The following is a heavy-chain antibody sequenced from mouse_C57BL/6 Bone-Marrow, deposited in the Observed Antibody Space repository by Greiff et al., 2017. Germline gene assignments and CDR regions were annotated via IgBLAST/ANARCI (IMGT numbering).Heavy chain of an antibody. J-gene: IGHJ1*03. D-gene: IGHD1-1*01. Sequence: VQLQQPGAELVMPGASVKLSCKASGYTFTSYWMHWVKQRPGQGLEWIGEIDPSDSYTNYNQKFKGKSTLTVDKSSSTAYMQLSSLTSEDSAVYCCARFPVYYCGSSDGWYFDVWGTGTTVTVSP. CDR2: IDPSDSYT. V-gene: IGHV1-69*01. CDR3: ARFPVYYCGSSDGWYFDV. CDR1: GYTFTSYW.